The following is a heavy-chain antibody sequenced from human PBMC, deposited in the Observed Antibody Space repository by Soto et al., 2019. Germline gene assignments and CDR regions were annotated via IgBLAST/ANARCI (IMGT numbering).Heavy chain of an antibody. CDR3: ARHEAAGRPSYYFEY. J-gene: IGHJ4*02. Sequence: PSETLSLTCTVSGGSISSSSYYWGWIRQPPGKGLEWIGSIYYSGSTYYNPSLKSRVTISVDTSKNQFSLKLSSVTAADTAVYYCARHEAAGRPSYYFEYWGQGTLVTVSS. V-gene: IGHV4-39*01. CDR2: IYYSGST. D-gene: IGHD6-13*01. CDR1: GGSISSSSYY.